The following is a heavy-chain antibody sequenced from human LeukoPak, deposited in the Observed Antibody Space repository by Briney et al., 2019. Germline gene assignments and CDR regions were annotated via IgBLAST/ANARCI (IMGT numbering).Heavy chain of an antibody. V-gene: IGHV4-4*07. CDR1: GGSISSYY. CDR3: ARDTPYSSSPYAFDI. Sequence: SETLSLTCTVSGGSISSYYWSWIRQPAGKGLEWTGRIYTSGSTNYNPSLKSRVTMSVDTSKNQFSLKLSSVTAADTAVYYCARDTPYSSSPYAFDIWGQGTMVTVSS. D-gene: IGHD6-6*01. CDR2: IYTSGST. J-gene: IGHJ3*02.